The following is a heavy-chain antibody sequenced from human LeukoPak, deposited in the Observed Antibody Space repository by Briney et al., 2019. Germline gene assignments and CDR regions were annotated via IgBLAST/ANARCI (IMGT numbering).Heavy chain of an antibody. J-gene: IGHJ4*02. V-gene: IGHV3-23*01. CDR2: ITGSGDRT. D-gene: IGHD1-14*01. Sequence: GGSLTLPCAASGFTFSSYAMSWVRQAPGKGLEWVSSITGSGDRTYYADSVKGRFTISRDNSKNTLYLQMNSLRADETAVYYCASRPRADMGPLDFWGQGTLVTVSS. CDR3: ASRPRADMGPLDF. CDR1: GFTFSSYA.